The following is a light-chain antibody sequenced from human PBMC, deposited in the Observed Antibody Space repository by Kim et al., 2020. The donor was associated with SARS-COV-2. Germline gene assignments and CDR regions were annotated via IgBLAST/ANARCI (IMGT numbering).Light chain of an antibody. V-gene: IGLV4-69*01. Sequence: SVKLTCTLSSGHSSYAIAWHQQQPEKGPRYLMRLNSDGSHSKGDGIPDRFSGSSSGAERYLTISSLQSEDEADYYCQTWGTGIVVFGGGTQLTVL. J-gene: IGLJ2*01. CDR1: SGHSSYA. CDR2: LNSDGSH. CDR3: QTWGTGIVV.